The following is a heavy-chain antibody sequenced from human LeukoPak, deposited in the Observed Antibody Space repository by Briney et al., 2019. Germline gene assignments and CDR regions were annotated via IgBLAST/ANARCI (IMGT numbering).Heavy chain of an antibody. V-gene: IGHV3-48*03. Sequence: GGSLRLSCVASGFTFSSYEMNWVRQAAGKGLEWVSYISSSGSTIYYADSVKGRFTISRDNAKNSLYLQMNSPGAEDTAVYYCAELGITMIGGVWGKGTTVTISS. J-gene: IGHJ6*04. CDR1: GFTFSSYE. CDR3: AELGITMIGGV. D-gene: IGHD3-10*02. CDR2: ISSSGSTI.